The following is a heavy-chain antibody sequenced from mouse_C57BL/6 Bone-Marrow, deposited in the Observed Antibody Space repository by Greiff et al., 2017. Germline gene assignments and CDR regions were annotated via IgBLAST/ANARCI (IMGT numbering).Heavy chain of an antibody. CDR2: INPNNGGT. Sequence: EVQLQESGPELVKPGASVKIPCKASGYTFTDYNIDWVKQSNGKSLEWIGDINPNNGGTIYNRKFKGKATLTVDQSSSTAYMELRSLTSEDTAVYYCARACYDYPYYYAMAYWGQGTSVTVTA. V-gene: IGHV1-18*01. D-gene: IGHD2-4*01. J-gene: IGHJ4*01. CDR1: GYTFTDYN. CDR3: ARACYDYPYYYAMAY.